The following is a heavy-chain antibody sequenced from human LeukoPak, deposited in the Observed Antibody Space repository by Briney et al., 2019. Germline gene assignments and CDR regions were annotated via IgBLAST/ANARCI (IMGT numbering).Heavy chain of an antibody. CDR1: GDSISSSSCY. CDR3: ARQALSGSYYYFDY. J-gene: IGHJ4*02. CDR2: IYYSGST. V-gene: IGHV4-39*01. D-gene: IGHD3-10*01. Sequence: SETLSLTCTVSGDSISSSSCYWGWIRQPPGKGLEWIATIYYSGSTYYNPSLKSRVIISVDTSKSQFSLNLSSVTAADTAVYYWARQALSGSYYYFDYWGQGTLATVSS.